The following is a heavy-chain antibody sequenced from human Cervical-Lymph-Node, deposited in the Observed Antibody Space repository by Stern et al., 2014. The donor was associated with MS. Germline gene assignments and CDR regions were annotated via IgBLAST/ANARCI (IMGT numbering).Heavy chain of an antibody. J-gene: IGHJ4*02. D-gene: IGHD3-10*01. CDR2: ISRSSSII. Sequence: EVQLVESGGGLVHPGGSLRLSCVASGFTFSSYTMNWVRQAPGRGLEWVSYISRSSSIISYADSVKGRFTISRDNAKNSLYLQMNSLRDEDTAVYFCATVGMWGQGTLVTVSS. V-gene: IGHV3-48*02. CDR1: GFTFSSYT. CDR3: ATVGM.